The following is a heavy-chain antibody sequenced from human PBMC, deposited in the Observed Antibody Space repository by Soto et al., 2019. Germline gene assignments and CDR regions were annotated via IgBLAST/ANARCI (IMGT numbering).Heavy chain of an antibody. Sequence: ASVKVSCKVSGYTLTELSMHWVRQAPGKGLEWMGGFDPEDGETIYAQKFQGRVTMTEDTSTDTAYMELSSLRSEDTAVYYCATTSGCYLMRAFDIWGQGTMVTVSS. V-gene: IGHV1-24*01. CDR1: GYTLTELS. CDR2: FDPEDGET. CDR3: ATTSGCYLMRAFDI. J-gene: IGHJ3*02. D-gene: IGHD1-26*01.